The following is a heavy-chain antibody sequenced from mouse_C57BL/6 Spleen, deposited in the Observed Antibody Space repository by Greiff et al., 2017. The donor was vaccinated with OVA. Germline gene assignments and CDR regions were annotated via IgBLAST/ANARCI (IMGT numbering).Heavy chain of an antibody. CDR3: ASLTAQATEDY. Sequence: EVQLQQSGPELVKPGASVKISCKASGYTFTDYYMNWVKQSHGKSLEWIGDINPNNGGTSYNQKFKGKATLTVDKSSSTAYMELRSLTSEDSAVYYCASLTAQATEDYWGQGTTLTGSS. V-gene: IGHV1-26*01. J-gene: IGHJ2*01. D-gene: IGHD3-2*02. CDR2: INPNNGGT. CDR1: GYTFTDYY.